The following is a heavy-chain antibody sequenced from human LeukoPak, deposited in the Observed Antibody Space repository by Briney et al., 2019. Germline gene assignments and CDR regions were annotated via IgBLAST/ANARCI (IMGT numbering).Heavy chain of an antibody. J-gene: IGHJ4*02. V-gene: IGHV3-23*01. Sequence: GGSLRLSCAASGFTFSSYAMGWVRQAPGKGLEWVSAISGSGGSTYYADSVKGRFTISRDNSKNTLYRQMNSLRAEDTAVYYCAKSSYYDSSGYYREYYFDYWGQGTLVTVSS. CDR3: AKSSYYDSSGYYREYYFDY. CDR2: ISGSGGST. D-gene: IGHD3-22*01. CDR1: GFTFSSYA.